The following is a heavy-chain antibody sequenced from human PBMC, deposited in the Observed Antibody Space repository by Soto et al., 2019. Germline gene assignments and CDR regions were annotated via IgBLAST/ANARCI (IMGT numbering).Heavy chain of an antibody. J-gene: IGHJ6*02. V-gene: IGHV1-3*01. CDR1: GYTFSSHA. CDR3: ARERTGTTSMDV. D-gene: IGHD1-1*01. Sequence: ASVKVSCKASGYTFSSHATHWVRQAPGQRLEWMGWINGGNGDTNYSQKFQGRVTMTRNTSVSTAYMELSSLRSEDTAVYYCARERTGTTSMDVWGQGTTVTVSS. CDR2: INGGNGDT.